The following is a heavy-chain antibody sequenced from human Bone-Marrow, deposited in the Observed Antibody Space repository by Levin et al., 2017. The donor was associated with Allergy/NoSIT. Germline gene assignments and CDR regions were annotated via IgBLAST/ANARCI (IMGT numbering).Heavy chain of an antibody. J-gene: IGHJ6*02. Sequence: GGSLRLSCAASGFMFSSYSTYWVRQAPGRGPEWVAFISFDGSKKDYADSVKGRFTISRDSSKNTQYLEMNSVSAEDTAVYYCARDRYGGLDVWGQGTTVTVTS. CDR1: GFMFSSYS. CDR3: ARDRYGGLDV. D-gene: IGHD3-9*01. V-gene: IGHV3-30-3*01. CDR2: ISFDGSKK.